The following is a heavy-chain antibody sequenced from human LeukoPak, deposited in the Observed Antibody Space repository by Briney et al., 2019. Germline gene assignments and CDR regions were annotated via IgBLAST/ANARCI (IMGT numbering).Heavy chain of an antibody. J-gene: IGHJ4*02. D-gene: IGHD2/OR15-2a*01. V-gene: IGHV3-30-3*01. CDR1: GFTFSRYA. CDR2: ISYGGNNQ. Sequence: PGGSLRLSCGASGFTFSRYAMNWVRQAPGQGLEWVAIISYGGNNQYYAESVKGRFTISRDNAKNTLYLQMNSLRVEDTAVYYCAKERSFGTWLGDYWGQGTLVTVSS. CDR3: AKERSFGTWLGDY.